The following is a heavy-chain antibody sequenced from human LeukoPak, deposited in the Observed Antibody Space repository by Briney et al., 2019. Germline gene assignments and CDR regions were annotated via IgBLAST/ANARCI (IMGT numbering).Heavy chain of an antibody. CDR1: GGSISSSSYY. V-gene: IGHV4-39*01. CDR2: IYYSGNT. J-gene: IGHJ4*02. CDR3: ARLPGY. Sequence: PSETLSLTCSVSGGSISSSSYYWGWIRQPPGKGLEWIGSIYYSGNTYYNPSLKSRVTISVDTSKNQLSLKLSSVTAADTAVYYCARLPGYWGQGTLVTVSS.